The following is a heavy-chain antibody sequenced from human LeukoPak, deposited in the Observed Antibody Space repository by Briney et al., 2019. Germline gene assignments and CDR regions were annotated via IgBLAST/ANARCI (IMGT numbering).Heavy chain of an antibody. CDR2: INHSGST. J-gene: IGHJ4*02. CDR3: ARGPLLYYYDSSGYQDC. Sequence: SETLSLTCAVYGGSFSGYYWSWIRQPPGKGLEWIGEINHSGSTNYNPSLKSRVTISVGTSKNQFSLKLSSVTAADTAVYYCARGPLLYYYDSSGYQDCWGQGTLVTVSS. CDR1: GGSFSGYY. V-gene: IGHV4-34*01. D-gene: IGHD3-22*01.